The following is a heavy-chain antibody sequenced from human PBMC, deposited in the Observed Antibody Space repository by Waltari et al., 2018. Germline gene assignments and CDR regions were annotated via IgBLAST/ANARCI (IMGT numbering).Heavy chain of an antibody. CDR1: GFIFSNYA. J-gene: IGHJ6*02. D-gene: IGHD2-2*01. CDR2: RGGSGGTT. Sequence: EVQLLESGGDLVQPGGSLRLSCAATGFIFSNYAMSWVREAQGKGLECVSTRGGSGGTTYYADSVKGRFTISRDNSRNTLYLQMRSLGAEDAAVYYCARYCSGTTCSDGHLYGMDVWGRGTTVTVS. V-gene: IGHV3-23*01. CDR3: ARYCSGTTCSDGHLYGMDV.